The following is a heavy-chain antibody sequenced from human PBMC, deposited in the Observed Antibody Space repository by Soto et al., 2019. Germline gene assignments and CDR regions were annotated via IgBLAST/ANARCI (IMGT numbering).Heavy chain of an antibody. CDR1: GFTFSNAW. V-gene: IGHV3-15*05. Sequence: LRLSCAASGFTFSNAWMSWVRQAPGKGLEWVGRIKSKTDGGTTDYAAPVKGRFTISRDDSKNTLYLQMNSLKTEDTSVYYCTTVTAGSFPYYYYYMDVWGKGTTVTVSS. D-gene: IGHD3-10*01. CDR3: TTVTAGSFPYYYYYMDV. CDR2: IKSKTDGGTT. J-gene: IGHJ6*03.